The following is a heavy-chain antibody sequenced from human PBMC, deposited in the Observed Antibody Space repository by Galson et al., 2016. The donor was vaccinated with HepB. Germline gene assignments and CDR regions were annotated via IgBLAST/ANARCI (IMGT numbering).Heavy chain of an antibody. Sequence: SLRLSCAASGFTFSSCGMHWVRQAPGKGLEWLALIWYDGSNDYYAASVKGRFTISRDTSKNTVYLQMNSLRPEDTAVYYCARDQGWEGGWFDPWGQGTLVTVSS. J-gene: IGHJ5*02. V-gene: IGHV3-33*01. CDR1: GFTFSSCG. CDR3: ARDQGWEGGWFDP. CDR2: IWYDGSND. D-gene: IGHD1-26*01.